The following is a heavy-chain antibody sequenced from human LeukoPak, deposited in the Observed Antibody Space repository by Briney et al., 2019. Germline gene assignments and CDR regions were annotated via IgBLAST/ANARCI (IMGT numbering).Heavy chain of an antibody. Sequence: SETLSLTCTVSGGSISSSSYYWGWIRQPPGKGLEWFGSIYYSGSTYYNPSLKSRVPISVDTSKTQFSLKLSSVTAADTAVYYCARWHYDSSGYYYVGYWGQGTLVTVSS. CDR1: GGSISSSSYY. CDR2: IYYSGST. D-gene: IGHD3-22*01. V-gene: IGHV4-39*07. J-gene: IGHJ4*02. CDR3: ARWHYDSSGYYYVGY.